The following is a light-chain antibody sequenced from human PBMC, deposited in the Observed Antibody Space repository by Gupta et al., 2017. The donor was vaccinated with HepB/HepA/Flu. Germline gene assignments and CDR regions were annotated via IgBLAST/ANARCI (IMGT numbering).Light chain of an antibody. V-gene: IGKV1-5*03. CDR2: KTS. Sequence: DIQMTQSPSTLSTSVGDRVTITCRASQSINSWLAWYQQKPGKAPKLLIYKTSTLESGVPSRFSGSASGTDFTLTISSLEPDDSATYYCQQYQRYSPWAFGQGTKVEIK. J-gene: IGKJ1*01. CDR3: QQYQRYSPWA. CDR1: QSINSW.